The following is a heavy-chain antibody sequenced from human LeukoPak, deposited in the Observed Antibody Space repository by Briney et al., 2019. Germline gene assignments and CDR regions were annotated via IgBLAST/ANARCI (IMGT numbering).Heavy chain of an antibody. Sequence: GGSLRLSCAASGFTLTRNAMSWVRQTPGRGLEWVSGVGSDDNTHYTHSVRRRFTLSRDNANNTLFLPMTSLRVEGAAVYYCAKDLSWWAAADYWGQGALVTVSS. CDR3: AKDLSWWAAADY. V-gene: IGHV3-23*01. D-gene: IGHD2-15*01. J-gene: IGHJ4*02. CDR2: VGSDDNT. CDR1: GFTLTRNA.